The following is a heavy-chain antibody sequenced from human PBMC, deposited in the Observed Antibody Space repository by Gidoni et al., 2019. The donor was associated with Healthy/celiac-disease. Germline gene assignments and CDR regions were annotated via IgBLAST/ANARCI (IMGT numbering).Heavy chain of an antibody. CDR1: GFPFSSYA. CDR2: ISYAGSNK. V-gene: IGHV3-30*04. Sequence: QVQLVESGGGVVQPGRSLRLSCAASGFPFSSYALHWVRLAPGKGLEWVAVISYAGSNKYYADSVKARFTISRENAKITLYLQMNSLRAEDTAVYYCASPSLSIAVAVTHNWFDPWGQGTLVTVSS. D-gene: IGHD6-19*01. CDR3: ASPSLSIAVAVTHNWFDP. J-gene: IGHJ5*02.